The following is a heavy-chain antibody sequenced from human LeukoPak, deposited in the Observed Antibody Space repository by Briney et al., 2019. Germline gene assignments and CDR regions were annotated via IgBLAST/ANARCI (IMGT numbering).Heavy chain of an antibody. V-gene: IGHV3-9*01. CDR1: GFTFDDYA. CDR3: AKDNTMIVVAFDY. Sequence: GGSLRLSCAASGFTFDDYAMHWVRQAPGKGLEWVSGISWNSGSIGYADSVKGRFTISRDNSKNTLYLQMNSLRAEDTAVYYCAKDNTMIVVAFDYWGQGTLVTVSS. D-gene: IGHD3-22*01. CDR2: ISWNSGSI. J-gene: IGHJ4*02.